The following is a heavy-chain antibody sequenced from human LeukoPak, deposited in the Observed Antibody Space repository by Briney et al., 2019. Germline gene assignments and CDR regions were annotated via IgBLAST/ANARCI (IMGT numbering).Heavy chain of an antibody. CDR1: GFTFSSYW. V-gene: IGHV3-74*01. D-gene: IGHD1-1*01. J-gene: IGHJ6*03. Sequence: GGSLRLSCAASGFTFSSYWMHWVRQAPGKGLVWVSRINSDGSSTSYADSVKGRFTISRDNAENTLYLQMNSLRAEDTAVYYCARMEYYYYMDVWGKGTTVTVSS. CDR2: INSDGSST. CDR3: ARMEYYYYMDV.